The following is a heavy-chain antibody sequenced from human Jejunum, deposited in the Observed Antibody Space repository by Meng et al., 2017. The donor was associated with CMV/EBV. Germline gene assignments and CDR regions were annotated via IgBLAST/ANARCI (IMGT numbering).Heavy chain of an antibody. CDR2: IEHDGSNK. Sequence: QVQLVGAGGGVVQPGRSLRLSCAASGFTFSNYGIHWVRQAPGKGLEWVAFIEHDGSNKYYADSVKGRFTISRDNSKNTLYLQMNSLRVEDTAVYYCAKDMGYWGQGTLVTVSS. J-gene: IGHJ4*02. D-gene: IGHD3-10*01. CDR3: AKDMGY. V-gene: IGHV3-30*02. CDR1: GFTFSNYG.